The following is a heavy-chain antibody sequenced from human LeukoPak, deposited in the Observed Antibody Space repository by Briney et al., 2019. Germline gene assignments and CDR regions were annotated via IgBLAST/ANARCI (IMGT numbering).Heavy chain of an antibody. CDR3: AKDQAGA. CDR2: ISSSGSTI. CDR1: GFTFSSYE. V-gene: IGHV3-48*03. D-gene: IGHD1-26*01. J-gene: IGHJ5*02. Sequence: GGSLRLSCAASGFTFSSYEMNWVRQAPGKGLEWVSYISSSGSTIYYADSVKGRFTISRDNSKNTLYLQMDSLRVEDTAMYYCAKDQAGAWGQGTLVTVSS.